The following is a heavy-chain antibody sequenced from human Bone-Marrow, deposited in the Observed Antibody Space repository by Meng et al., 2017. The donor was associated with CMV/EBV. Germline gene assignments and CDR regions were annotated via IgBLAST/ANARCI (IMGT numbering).Heavy chain of an antibody. D-gene: IGHD3-10*01. Sequence: GESLKISCAASGFTFSSYAMSWVRQAPGKGLEWVAFIRYGGSNKYYADSVKGRFTISRDNSKNSLYLQMNSLRAEDTAVYYCARDKRAMVPYSYYYYYGMDVWGQGTTVTVSS. CDR3: ARDKRAMVPYSYYYYYGMDV. J-gene: IGHJ6*02. V-gene: IGHV3-30*02. CDR1: GFTFSSYA. CDR2: IRYGGSNK.